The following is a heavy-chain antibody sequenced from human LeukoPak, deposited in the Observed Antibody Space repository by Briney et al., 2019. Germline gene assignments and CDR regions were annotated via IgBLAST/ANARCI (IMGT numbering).Heavy chain of an antibody. CDR3: ARLDTTLGPYFHY. V-gene: IGHV4-39*01. D-gene: IGHD5-18*01. CDR2: IYYSGST. CDR1: GGSISSSYY. Sequence: SETLALTCTVSGGSISSSYYWAWIRQPPGKGLEWIGNIYYSGSTYYNPSLKSRVTISVDTSKNQFSLKLSSVTAADTAVYYCARLDTTLGPYFHYWGQGSLATVSS. J-gene: IGHJ4*01.